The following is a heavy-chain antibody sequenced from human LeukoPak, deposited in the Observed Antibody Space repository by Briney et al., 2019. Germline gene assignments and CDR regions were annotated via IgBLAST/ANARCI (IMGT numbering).Heavy chain of an antibody. V-gene: IGHV3-23*01. Sequence: GGSLRLSCAASGFTFSSYAMSWVRQAPGKGLEWVSAISGSGGSRYYADSVKGRFTITRDNSKNTLYLQMNSLRAEDTSVYYCAKDRIGSSRYFDYLGQGTLVTVSS. CDR3: AKDRIGSSRYFDY. D-gene: IGHD6-6*01. CDR2: ISGSGGSR. J-gene: IGHJ4*02. CDR1: GFTFSSYA.